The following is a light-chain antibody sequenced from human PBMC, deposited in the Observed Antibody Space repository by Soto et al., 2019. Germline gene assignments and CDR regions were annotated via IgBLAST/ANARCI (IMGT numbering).Light chain of an antibody. J-gene: IGKJ1*01. CDR3: QQYGSSRT. CDR2: GAS. V-gene: IGKV3-20*01. Sequence: EIVLTQSPGTLSLSPGERPTLSCRASQSVSSSYLAWYQQKPGQAPRLLIYGASSRATGIPDRFSGSGSGTDFTLTISRLEPEDFAVYYCQQYGSSRTFGQGTKV. CDR1: QSVSSSY.